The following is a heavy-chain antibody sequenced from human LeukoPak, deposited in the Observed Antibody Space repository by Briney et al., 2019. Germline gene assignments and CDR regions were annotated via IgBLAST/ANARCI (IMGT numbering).Heavy chain of an antibody. CDR1: GFTFDDYA. D-gene: IGHD3-3*01. V-gene: IGHV3-23*01. J-gene: IGHJ3*01. Sequence: PGRSLRLSCAASGFTFDDYAMHWVRQAPGKGLEWVSSISGSAEKTYYADSVKGRFTISRDSSQKILNLQMNNLRVEDTATYYCARGSTYDFWSGDALDAWGQGTMVTVAS. CDR2: ISGSAEKT. CDR3: ARGSTYDFWSGDALDA.